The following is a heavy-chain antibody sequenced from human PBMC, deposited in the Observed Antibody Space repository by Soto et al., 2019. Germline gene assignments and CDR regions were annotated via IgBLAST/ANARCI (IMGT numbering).Heavy chain of an antibody. J-gene: IGHJ2*01. V-gene: IGHV1-69*01. D-gene: IGHD1-1*01. CDR3: ARDRGNEVDWYFDL. CDR2: IIPIFGTA. Sequence: QVQLVQSGAEVKKPGSSVKVSCKASGGTFSSYAISWVRQAPGQGLEWMGGIIPIFGTANYAQKFQGRVTITADESTSTAYMELSSLSSEDTAVYYCARDRGNEVDWYFDLWGRGTLVTVSS. CDR1: GGTFSSYA.